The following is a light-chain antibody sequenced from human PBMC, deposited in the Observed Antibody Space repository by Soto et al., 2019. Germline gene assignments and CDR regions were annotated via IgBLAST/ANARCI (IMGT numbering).Light chain of an antibody. CDR3: QQYGSSGT. J-gene: IGKJ1*01. V-gene: IGKV3-20*01. CDR2: GAS. Sequence: LSQSPGALSLSPGERATLSCRASQSVSNNYLAWYQQKPGQAPRLLIYGASNRATGIPDRFSGSGSGTDFTLTISRLEPEDFAVYYCQQYGSSGTFGQRSKVDIK. CDR1: QSVSNNY.